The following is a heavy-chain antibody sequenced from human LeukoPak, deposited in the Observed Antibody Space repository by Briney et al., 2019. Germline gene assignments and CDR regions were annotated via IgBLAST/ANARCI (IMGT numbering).Heavy chain of an antibody. CDR2: TYYRTKWYN. D-gene: IGHD6-13*01. Sequence: SQTLSLTCAISGDSVSSNSAAWNWIRQSPSRGLEWLGRTYYRTKWYNDYAVSVKSRITINPDTSKNQFSLQLNSVTPEDTAVYYCARDSFWGTLAASGTVNYFDYWRQGTLVTVSS. V-gene: IGHV6-1*01. CDR1: GDSVSSNSAA. J-gene: IGHJ4*02. CDR3: ARDSFWGTLAASGTVNYFDY.